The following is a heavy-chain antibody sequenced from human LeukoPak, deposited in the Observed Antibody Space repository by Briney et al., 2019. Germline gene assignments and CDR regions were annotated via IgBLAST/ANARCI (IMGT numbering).Heavy chain of an antibody. CDR2: ICYSGST. V-gene: IGHV4-39*01. CDR3: ARRGAGRQVGATAFDY. J-gene: IGHJ4*02. CDR1: GGSIISSSYY. D-gene: IGHD1-26*01. Sequence: PSENLSLTCTVSGGSIISSSYYWGWLRQPPGKGLEWLRCICYSGSTYYSPSLKSRITISVDTSKNQFSLRLSSVTAADTAVYYCARRGAGRQVGATAFDYWGQGTLVTVSS.